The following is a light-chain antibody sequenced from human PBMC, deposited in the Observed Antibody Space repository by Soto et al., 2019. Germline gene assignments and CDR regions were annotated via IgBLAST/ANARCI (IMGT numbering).Light chain of an antibody. J-gene: IGLJ1*01. CDR3: SSYTSITTFYV. CDR1: SNDVGGHNY. Sequence: QSALTQPASVSGAPGQTVTISGTGTSNDVGGHNYLSWYQQHLGKAPKLIMYDVSNRPSGISKRFSGSKSGNSASLSIPGLQDEDEADYYCSSYTSITTFYVFGAVTKLTVL. V-gene: IGLV2-14*03. CDR2: DVS.